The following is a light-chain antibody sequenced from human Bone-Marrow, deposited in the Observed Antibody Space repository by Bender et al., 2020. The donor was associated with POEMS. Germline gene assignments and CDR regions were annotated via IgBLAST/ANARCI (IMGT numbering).Light chain of an antibody. CDR2: GNR. J-gene: IGLJ3*02. Sequence: QSVLTQPPSVSGAPGQRVTISCTGSSSNIGTGYDVHWYRLLPGAAPKLLIYGNRHRPSGVPDRFSGSRSGTSASLAISGLQSEDEADYYCAVWDDSLNGWVFGGGTKLTVL. CDR3: AVWDDSLNGWV. V-gene: IGLV1-40*01. CDR1: SSNIGTGYD.